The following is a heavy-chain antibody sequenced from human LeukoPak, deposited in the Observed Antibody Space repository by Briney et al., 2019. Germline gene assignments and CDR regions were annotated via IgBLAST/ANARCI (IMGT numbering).Heavy chain of an antibody. J-gene: IGHJ4*02. CDR3: ARYDVDTAMVALDY. Sequence: SVKVSCKASGGTFSSYAISWVRQAPGQGLEWMGGIIPIFGTANYAQKFQGRVTITADESTSTAYMELSSLRSEDTAVYYCARYDVDTAMVALDYWGQGTLVTVSS. V-gene: IGHV1-69*13. D-gene: IGHD5-18*01. CDR1: GGTFSSYA. CDR2: IIPIFGTA.